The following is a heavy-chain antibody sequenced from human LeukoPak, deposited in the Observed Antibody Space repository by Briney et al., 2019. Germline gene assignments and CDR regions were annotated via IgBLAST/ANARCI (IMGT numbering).Heavy chain of an antibody. CDR1: GFTFSSYW. J-gene: IGHJ4*02. V-gene: IGHV3-74*01. D-gene: IGHD3-10*01. Sequence: GGSLRLSCAASGFTFSSYWMHWVRQAPGKGLVWVSRINSDGSSTSYADSVKGRFTISRDNAKNTLYLQMNSLRAEDTAVYYCARARQFDYFDYWGQGTLVTASS. CDR2: INSDGSST. CDR3: ARARQFDYFDY.